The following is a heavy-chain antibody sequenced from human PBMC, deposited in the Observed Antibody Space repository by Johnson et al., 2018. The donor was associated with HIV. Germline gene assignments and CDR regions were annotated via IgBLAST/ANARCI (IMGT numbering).Heavy chain of an antibody. CDR1: GFTFSNYG. Sequence: QVQLVESGGGVVQPGRSLRLSCAASGFTFSNYGMHWVRQAPGKVLEWVAFIRYDGSNKYYADSVKGRFTISRDNSKNTLYVQMNSLRAEDTAVYYCAREEADGCGDYYCAFDIGGQGTMVTVFS. CDR2: IRYDGSNK. CDR3: AREEADGCGDYYCAFDI. J-gene: IGHJ3*02. D-gene: IGHD2-21*02. V-gene: IGHV3-30*02.